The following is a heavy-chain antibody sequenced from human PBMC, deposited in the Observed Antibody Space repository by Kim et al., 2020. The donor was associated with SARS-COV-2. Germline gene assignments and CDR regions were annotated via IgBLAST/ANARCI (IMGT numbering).Heavy chain of an antibody. CDR3: ARGFAGHSSGWFPFDY. J-gene: IGHJ4*02. Sequence: SVKGRFTSSRDNAKNSLYLQMNSLRAEDTAVYYCARGFAGHSSGWFPFDYWGQGTLVTVSS. V-gene: IGHV3-11*06. D-gene: IGHD6-19*01.